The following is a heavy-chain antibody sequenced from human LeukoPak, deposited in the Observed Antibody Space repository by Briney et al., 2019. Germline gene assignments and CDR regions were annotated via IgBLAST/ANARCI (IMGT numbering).Heavy chain of an antibody. D-gene: IGHD6-6*01. Sequence: GGSLRLSCASSRFSLRSYAMSWVRPPERKGLEWDPPINGSGGSTYYADYVEGRFTIYRDNSQNPLYLQTNSVKAEDTGVYYGANRPGVPYYYGRDGWVQGST. CDR2: INGSGGST. J-gene: IGHJ6*01. CDR3: ANRPGVPYYYGRDG. CDR1: RFSLRSYA. V-gene: IGHV3-23*01.